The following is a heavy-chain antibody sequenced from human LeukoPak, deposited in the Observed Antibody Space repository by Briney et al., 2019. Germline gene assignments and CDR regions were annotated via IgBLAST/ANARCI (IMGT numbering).Heavy chain of an antibody. CDR3: ARESGDITAPKKNFDF. CDR2: INPSDIKK. D-gene: IGHD6-13*01. CDR1: GGTFSSYA. J-gene: IGHJ4*02. V-gene: IGHV1-69*10. Sequence: SVKVSCKASGGTFSSYAISWVRQAPGQGLEWMAAINPSDIKKYYAQEFQGRVAVTWDTSTSTVYMELSSLRSEDTAVYYCARESGDITAPKKNFDFWGQGTLITVSS.